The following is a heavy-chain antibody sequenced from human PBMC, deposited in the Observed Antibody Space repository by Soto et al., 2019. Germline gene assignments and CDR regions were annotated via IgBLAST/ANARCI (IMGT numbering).Heavy chain of an antibody. V-gene: IGHV3-74*01. J-gene: IGHJ4*02. CDR1: GFTFSAYW. Sequence: EVQLVESGGGLVQPGGSLRLSCAASGFTFSAYWMHWVRQAPGEGLVWVSRIKTDGRITSYTDSVKGRFTISRDNAKNTMYLQMNSLRAEDTAVYFCARVGVGHYDFDSWGQGTLVTVSS. CDR3: ARVGVGHYDFDS. D-gene: IGHD3-16*01. CDR2: IKTDGRIT.